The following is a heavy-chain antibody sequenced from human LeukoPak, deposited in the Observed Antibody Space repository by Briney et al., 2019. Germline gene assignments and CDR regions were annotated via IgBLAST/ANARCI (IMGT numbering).Heavy chain of an antibody. D-gene: IGHD1-26*01. CDR1: GFTFSSYG. V-gene: IGHV3-30*18. Sequence: GGSLRLSCAASGFTFSSYGMHWVRQAPGKGLEWVAVISYDGSNKYYADSVKGRFTISRDNSKNTLYLQMNSLRAEDTAVYYCAKDEFSGSSTFDYWGQGTLVTVSS. CDR3: AKDEFSGSSTFDY. CDR2: ISYDGSNK. J-gene: IGHJ4*02.